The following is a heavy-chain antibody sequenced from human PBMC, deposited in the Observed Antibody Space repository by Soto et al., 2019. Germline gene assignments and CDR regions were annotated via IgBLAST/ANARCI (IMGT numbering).Heavy chain of an antibody. V-gene: IGHV5-51*01. D-gene: IGHD5-18*01. Sequence: GESLKISCKGSGYSFTSYWIGWVRQMPGKGLGWMGIIYPGDSDTRYSPSFQGQVTISADKSISTAYLQWSSLKASDTAMYYCARQHVDTAMEPIRGFDPWGQGTLVTVSS. J-gene: IGHJ5*02. CDR3: ARQHVDTAMEPIRGFDP. CDR2: IYPGDSDT. CDR1: GYSFTSYW.